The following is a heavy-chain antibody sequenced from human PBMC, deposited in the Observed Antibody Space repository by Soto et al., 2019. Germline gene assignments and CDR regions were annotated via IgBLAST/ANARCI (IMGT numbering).Heavy chain of an antibody. Sequence: EVQVVESGGGLVQPGGSLRLSCAASGFTFDDYAMHWVRQAPGKGLEWVSGISANGRRIGYADSVKGRFTISRDNAKNSLHLQMNSLRPEDTALYYCTKDTYAGYCDTTPCSGGAMDVWGQGTTVTVSS. CDR2: ISANGRRI. CDR3: TKDTYAGYCDTTPCSGGAMDV. V-gene: IGHV3-9*01. CDR1: GFTFDDYA. D-gene: IGHD2-2*01. J-gene: IGHJ6*02.